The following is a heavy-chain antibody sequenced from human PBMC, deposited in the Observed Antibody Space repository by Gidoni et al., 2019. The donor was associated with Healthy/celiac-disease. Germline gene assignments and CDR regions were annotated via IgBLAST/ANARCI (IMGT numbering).Heavy chain of an antibody. J-gene: IGHJ4*02. CDR3: TTVKNVGDDFWSGYYTLDY. CDR2: IKSKTDGGTT. D-gene: IGHD3-3*01. CDR1: GFTFSNAW. V-gene: IGHV3-15*01. Sequence: EVQLVESGGGLVKPGGSLRLSCAASGFTFSNAWMSWVRQAPGKGLEWVGRIKSKTDGGTTDYAAPVKGRFTISRDDSKNTLYLQMNSLKTEDTAVYYCTTVKNVGDDFWSGYYTLDYWGQGTLVTVSS.